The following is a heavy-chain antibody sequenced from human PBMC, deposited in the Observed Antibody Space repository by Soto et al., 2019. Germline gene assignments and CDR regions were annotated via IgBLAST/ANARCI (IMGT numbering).Heavy chain of an antibody. J-gene: IGHJ6*02. CDR2: TYYRSKWYN. V-gene: IGHV6-1*01. CDR3: ARLQLLLVGSWYPPDYYGMDV. D-gene: IGHD6-13*01. CDR1: GDSVSSNSAA. Sequence: PSQTLSLTCAISGDSVSSNSAAWNWIRQSPSRGLEWLGRTYYRSKWYNDYAVSVKSRITINPATSKNQFSLQLNSVTPEDTAVYYCARLQLLLVGSWYPPDYYGMDVWGQGTTVTVSS.